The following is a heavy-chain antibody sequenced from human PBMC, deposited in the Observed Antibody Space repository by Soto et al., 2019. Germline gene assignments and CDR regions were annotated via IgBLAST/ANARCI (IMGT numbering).Heavy chain of an antibody. Sequence: EVQLVESGGGLVQPGGSLRLSCAASGFTVSSKNMNWVRQAPGKGLEWVSVTYSGGGTYYADSVEGRFTISRDNSKNTLYLLMNSLRAEDTAVYFWATLSGPLDIWGQGAMVTVSS. CDR3: ATLSGPLDI. CDR2: TYSGGGT. CDR1: GFTVSSKN. V-gene: IGHV3-66*04. J-gene: IGHJ3*02.